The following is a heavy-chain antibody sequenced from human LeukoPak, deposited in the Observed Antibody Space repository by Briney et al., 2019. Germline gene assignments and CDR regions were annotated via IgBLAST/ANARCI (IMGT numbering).Heavy chain of an antibody. CDR2: ISSSGSTI. V-gene: IGHV3-11*01. D-gene: IGHD6-19*01. CDR1: GFTFSDYY. J-gene: IGHJ4*02. Sequence: PGGSLRLSCAASGFTFSDYYMSWISQAPGKGLEWVSYISSSGSTIYYADSVKGRFTISRDNAKNSLYLQMNSLRAEDTALYYCARAVSIAVAEVYWGQGTLVTVSS. CDR3: ARAVSIAVAEVY.